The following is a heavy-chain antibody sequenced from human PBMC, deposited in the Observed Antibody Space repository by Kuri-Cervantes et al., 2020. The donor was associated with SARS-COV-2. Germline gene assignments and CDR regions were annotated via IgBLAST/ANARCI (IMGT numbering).Heavy chain of an antibody. CDR2: INPSGGST. D-gene: IGHD5-24*01. J-gene: IGHJ4*02. CDR3: ARGGEMATITPTFDY. Sequence: ASVKVSCKASGYAFTSYYMHWVRQAPGQGLEWMGIINPSGGSTSYAQKFQGRVTMTRDTSTSTVYMELSSLRSEDTAVYYCARGGEMATITPTFDYWGQGTLVTVSS. CDR1: GYAFTSYY. V-gene: IGHV1-46*01.